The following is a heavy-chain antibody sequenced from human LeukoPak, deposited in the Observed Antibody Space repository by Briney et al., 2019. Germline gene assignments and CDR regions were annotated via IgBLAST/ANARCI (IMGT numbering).Heavy chain of an antibody. J-gene: IGHJ3*01. CDR1: GGSISNYY. Sequence: SETLSLTCTVSGGSISNYYWSWLRQPPGKGLEGLGYIYYSGNTNYNHSLKSRVTISVHTSKNQFSLKLSSVTAADTAVYYCTRDVGTYAFDLWGQGTMVTVSS. CDR3: TRDVGTYAFDL. V-gene: IGHV4-59*01. CDR2: IYYSGNT. D-gene: IGHD1-1*01.